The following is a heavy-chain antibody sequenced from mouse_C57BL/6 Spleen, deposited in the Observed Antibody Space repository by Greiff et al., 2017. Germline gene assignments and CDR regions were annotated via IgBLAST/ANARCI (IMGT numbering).Heavy chain of an antibody. D-gene: IGHD1-1*01. CDR2: INYDGSST. V-gene: IGHV5-16*01. Sequence: EVKLVESEGGLVQPGSSMKLSCTASGFTFSDYYMAWVRQGPEKGLEWVANINYDGSSTNYLDALKSRFLISIDNAKNILYLQMSSLKSEDTATYYCARDVGSYYGSSYVDWYFDVWGTGTTVTVSS. CDR3: ARDVGSYYGSSYVDWYFDV. J-gene: IGHJ1*03. CDR1: GFTFSDYY.